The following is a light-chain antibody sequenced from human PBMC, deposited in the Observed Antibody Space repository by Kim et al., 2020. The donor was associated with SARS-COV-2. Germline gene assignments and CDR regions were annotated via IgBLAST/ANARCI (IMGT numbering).Light chain of an antibody. CDR3: KSRDSSGDRLV. CDR1: SLRRYY. V-gene: IGLV3-19*01. Sequence: ALGQTVRITCQGDSLRRYYASWYQQKPGQAPVLVMFATNNRPSGIPDRISGSSSGNTASLTISGAQAEDEADYSCKSRDSSGDRLVFGGGTQLTVL. CDR2: ATN. J-gene: IGLJ3*02.